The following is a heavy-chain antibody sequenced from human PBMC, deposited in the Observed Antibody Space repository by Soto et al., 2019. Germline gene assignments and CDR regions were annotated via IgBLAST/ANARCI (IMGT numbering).Heavy chain of an antibody. J-gene: IGHJ4*02. V-gene: IGHV1-69*12. Sequence: QVQLVQSGAEVKKPGSSVKVSCKASGGTFSSYAISWVRQAPGQGLEWMGGIIPIFGTANYAQKFQGRVTSTADGSTSTAYMGLSSLRSEDTAVYYCAGDLTAARRLGYFDYWGQGTLVTVSS. CDR3: AGDLTAARRLGYFDY. CDR2: IIPIFGTA. CDR1: GGTFSSYA. D-gene: IGHD6-6*01.